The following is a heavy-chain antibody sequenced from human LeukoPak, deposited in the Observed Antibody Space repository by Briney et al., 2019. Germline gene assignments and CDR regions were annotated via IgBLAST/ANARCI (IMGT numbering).Heavy chain of an antibody. V-gene: IGHV4-59*01. D-gene: IGHD3-22*01. CDR1: GASISSSY. J-gene: IGHJ4*02. CDR2: IHDSGST. CDR3: ARGYFDSSGYSNPFDL. Sequence: SETLSLTCTVSGASISSSYWSWIRQSPGRGLEWIGYIHDSGSTNYNTSLNSRVTMSADTSKNQLSLRLSSVTAADTAVYYCARGYFDSSGYSNPFDLWGQGALVTVSS.